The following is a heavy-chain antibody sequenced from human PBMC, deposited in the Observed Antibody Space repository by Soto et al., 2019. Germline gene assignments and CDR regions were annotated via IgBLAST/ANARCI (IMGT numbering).Heavy chain of an antibody. CDR2: INHSGST. J-gene: IGHJ6*02. CDR3: ARVSRAGGYYYYGMDV. Sequence: SETLSLTCAVYGGSFSGYYWIWIRQPPGKGLEWIGEINHSGSTNYNPSLKSRVTTSVDTSKNQFSLKLSSVTAADTAVYYCARVSRAGGYYYYGMDVWGQGTTVTVS. V-gene: IGHV4-34*01. CDR1: GGSFSGYY.